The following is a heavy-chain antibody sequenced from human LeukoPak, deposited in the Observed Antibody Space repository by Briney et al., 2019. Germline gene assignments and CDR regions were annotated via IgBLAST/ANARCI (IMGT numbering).Heavy chain of an antibody. J-gene: IGHJ4*02. CDR3: AGLLSDY. CDR1: GGSISSSSYY. CDR2: IYYSGST. Sequence: SETLSLTCTVSGGSISSSSYYWGWIRQPPGKGLEWIGSIYYSGSTYYNPSLKSRVTISVDTSKNQFSLKLSSVTAADTDVYYCAGLLSDYWGQGTLVTVSS. D-gene: IGHD2/OR15-2a*01. V-gene: IGHV4-39*01.